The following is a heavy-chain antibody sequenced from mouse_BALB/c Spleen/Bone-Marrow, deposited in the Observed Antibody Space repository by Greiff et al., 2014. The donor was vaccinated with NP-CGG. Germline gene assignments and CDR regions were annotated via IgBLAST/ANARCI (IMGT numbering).Heavy chain of an antibody. Sequence: VQLQQSGAELMKPGASVRVSCMTSGYTFTSYWMHWVKQRPGQGLEWIGEINPSNGRSNYNETFKNKATLTVDKSSSTAYMQLSSLTSEDSAVYYCARWDYGFDYWGQGTTLTVSS. CDR2: INPSNGRS. V-gene: IGHV1S81*02. J-gene: IGHJ2*01. CDR1: GYTFTSYW. CDR3: ARWDYGFDY. D-gene: IGHD1-1*01.